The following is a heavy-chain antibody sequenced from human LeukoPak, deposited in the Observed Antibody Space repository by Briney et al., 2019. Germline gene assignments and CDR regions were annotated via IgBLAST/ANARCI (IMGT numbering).Heavy chain of an antibody. V-gene: IGHV1-3*01. CDR3: ARDAARGPTASDY. D-gene: IGHD2-21*02. CDR1: GYTFTSYA. Sequence: GASVKVSCKASGYTFTSYAMHWVRQAPGQRLEWMGWINAGNGNTKYSQKFQGRVTITRDTSASKAYMELSSLRSEDTAVYYCARDAARGPTASDYWGQGTLVTVSS. CDR2: INAGNGNT. J-gene: IGHJ4*02.